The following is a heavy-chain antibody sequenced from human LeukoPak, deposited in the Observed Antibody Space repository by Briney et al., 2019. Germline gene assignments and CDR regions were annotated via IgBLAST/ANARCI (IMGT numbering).Heavy chain of an antibody. D-gene: IGHD3-10*01. CDR2: IKSKTGGGTT. V-gene: IGHV3-15*01. J-gene: IGHJ4*02. CDR3: STIRFGESSDY. CDR1: GFTFSHAW. Sequence: PGGSLRLSCAASGFTFSHAWMSWVRQAPGKGLEWVGRIKSKTGGGTTDYAPPVKGRFTISRDDSKNTLYLQMNSLKTEDTAVYYCSTIRFGESSDYWGQGTLVTVSS.